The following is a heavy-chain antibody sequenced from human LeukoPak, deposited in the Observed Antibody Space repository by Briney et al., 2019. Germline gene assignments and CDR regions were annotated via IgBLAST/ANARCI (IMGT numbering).Heavy chain of an antibody. D-gene: IGHD5-12*01. CDR3: ARDHESLYSGYPDY. J-gene: IGHJ4*02. CDR2: INHSGST. Sequence: SETLSLTCAVYGGSFSGYYWSWIRQPPGKGLEWIGEINHSGSTNYNPSLKSRVTISVDTSKNQFSLKLSSVTAADTAVYYCARDHESLYSGYPDYWGQGTLVTVSS. V-gene: IGHV4-34*01. CDR1: GGSFSGYY.